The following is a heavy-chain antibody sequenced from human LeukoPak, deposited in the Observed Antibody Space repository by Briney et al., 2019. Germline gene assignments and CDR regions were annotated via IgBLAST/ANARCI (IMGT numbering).Heavy chain of an antibody. CDR1: GFTFSSYT. J-gene: IGHJ4*02. CDR3: ARASASGGHYFFDY. V-gene: IGHV3-21*01. D-gene: IGHD3-10*01. CDR2: TTSSNSYI. Sequence: PGGSLRLSCAAFGFTFSSYTMNWVRQAPGKGLEWVSSTTSSNSYIYYADSVKGRFTISRDNAKNSLYLQMNSLRAEDTAVYYCARASASGGHYFFDYWGQGTLATVSS.